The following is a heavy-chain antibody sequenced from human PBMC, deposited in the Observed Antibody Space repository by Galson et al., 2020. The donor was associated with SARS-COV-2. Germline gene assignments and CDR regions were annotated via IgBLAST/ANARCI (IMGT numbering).Heavy chain of an antibody. CDR3: ATPRLQTIDAFDF. V-gene: IGHV3-23*01. D-gene: IGHD2-15*01. CDR2: ISGSGGST. J-gene: IGHJ3*01. CDR1: GFTFSRYA. Sequence: GGSLRLSCAASGFTFSRYAMSWVRQAPGKGLEWVSAISGSGGSTYYADSVKGRFTISRDNSKNTLFLQMNSLRAEDTAVYYCATPRLQTIDAFDFWRQGTMVTVSS.